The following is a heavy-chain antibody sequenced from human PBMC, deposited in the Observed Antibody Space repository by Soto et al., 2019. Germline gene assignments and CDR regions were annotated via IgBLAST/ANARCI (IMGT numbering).Heavy chain of an antibody. D-gene: IGHD3-10*01. Sequence: EVQLLESGGGLVQPGGSLRLSCAASGFTFSSYAMSWVRQAPGKGLEWVSAISGSGGSTYYADSVKGRLTISRDNPKNTLYLQMNSLRGEDTAVYYCAKMAGYKLQYGSGSQTFDYWGQGTLVTVSS. V-gene: IGHV3-23*01. J-gene: IGHJ4*02. CDR2: ISGSGGST. CDR1: GFTFSSYA. CDR3: AKMAGYKLQYGSGSQTFDY.